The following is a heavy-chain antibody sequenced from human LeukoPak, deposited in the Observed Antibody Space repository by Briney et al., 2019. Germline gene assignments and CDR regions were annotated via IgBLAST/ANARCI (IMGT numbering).Heavy chain of an antibody. J-gene: IGHJ4*02. CDR1: GYTFTGYY. CDR2: INPNSGGT. CDR3: ARESGTNDYGSSWFDY. Sequence: ASVKVSCKASGYTFTGYYMHWVRQAPGQGLEWMGWINPNSGGTNYAQKFQGRVTMTRDTSISTAYMELSRLRSDDTAVYYCARESGTNDYGSSWFDYWGQGTLVTVSS. D-gene: IGHD4-17*01. V-gene: IGHV1-2*02.